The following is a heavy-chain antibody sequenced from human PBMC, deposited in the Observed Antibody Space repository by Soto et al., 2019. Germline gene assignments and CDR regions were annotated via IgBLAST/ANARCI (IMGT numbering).Heavy chain of an antibody. V-gene: IGHV4-59*01. D-gene: IGHD6-6*01. J-gene: IGHJ3*02. CDR1: GGSISSYY. Sequence: PSGTLSLTCTVFGGSISSYYWSWIREPPGKGLGWIGYIYYSGSTNYNPSLKSRVTISVDTSKNQFSLKLSSVTAADTAVYYCARDWFREYSSSSAGRAFDIWGQGTMVTVSS. CDR2: IYYSGST. CDR3: ARDWFREYSSSSAGRAFDI.